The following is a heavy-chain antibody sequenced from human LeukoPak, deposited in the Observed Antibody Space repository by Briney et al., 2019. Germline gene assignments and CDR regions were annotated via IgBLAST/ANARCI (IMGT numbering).Heavy chain of an antibody. D-gene: IGHD3-16*01. Sequence: GGSLRLSCAASGFTFTSYDMHWVRQAPGKGLEWVAVISYDGHGKYYADSVKGRFTVSRDNSKNTLYLQMNSLRAEDTAVYYCAKDQYDYVRGEFDYWGQGTLVTVSS. V-gene: IGHV3-30*18. CDR2: ISYDGHGK. CDR1: GFTFTSYD. CDR3: AKDQYDYVRGEFDY. J-gene: IGHJ4*02.